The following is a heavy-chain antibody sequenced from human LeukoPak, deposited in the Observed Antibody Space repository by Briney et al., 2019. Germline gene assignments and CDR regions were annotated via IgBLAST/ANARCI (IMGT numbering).Heavy chain of an antibody. V-gene: IGHV3-30*03. D-gene: IGHD1-26*01. CDR2: ISYDGSNK. CDR1: GFTFSIYG. CDR3: ACMRSSWYDP. J-gene: IGHJ5*02. Sequence: PGRSLRLSCAPPGFTFSIYGMHWVRQAPGKGLEWVAVISYDGSNKYYADSVKSRFTISRDNSKNTLYLQMNSLRAEDTAVYYCACMRSSWYDPWGQGTLVTVSS.